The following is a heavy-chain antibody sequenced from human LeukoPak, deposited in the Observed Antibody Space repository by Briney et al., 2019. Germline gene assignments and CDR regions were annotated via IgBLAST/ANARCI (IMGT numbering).Heavy chain of an antibody. CDR3: ARRTPPAYCSGGSCLFDY. CDR2: IYPGDSDT. V-gene: IGHV5-51*01. J-gene: IGHJ4*02. Sequence: ESLKIPCKGSGYSFTSYWIGWVRQMPGKGLEWMGIIYPGDSDTRYSPSFQGQVTISADKSISTAYLQWSSLKASDTAMYYCARRTPPAYCSGGSCLFDYWGQGTLVTVSS. D-gene: IGHD2-15*01. CDR1: GYSFTSYW.